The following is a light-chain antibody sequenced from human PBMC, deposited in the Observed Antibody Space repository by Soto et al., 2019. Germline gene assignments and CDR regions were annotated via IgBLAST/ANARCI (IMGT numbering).Light chain of an antibody. CDR2: GAS. Sequence: EIVLTQSPGTLSLSPGERATLSCRASQSVSRTYLAWYQQKPVQAPRLLIYGASNRATGIPARFSGSGSGTDFTLTISNLEPEDFAVYYCQQHSHWPPWTFGQGTKVDIK. V-gene: IGKV3-11*01. CDR3: QQHSHWPPWT. J-gene: IGKJ1*01. CDR1: QSVSRTY.